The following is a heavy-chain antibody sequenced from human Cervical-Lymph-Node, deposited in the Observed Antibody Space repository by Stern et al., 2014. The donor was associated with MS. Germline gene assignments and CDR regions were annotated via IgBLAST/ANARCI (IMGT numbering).Heavy chain of an antibody. D-gene: IGHD2-15*01. CDR3: ARGVMVAATYAYDI. V-gene: IGHV3-74*02. CDR2: INSDESST. J-gene: IGHJ3*02. CDR1: GFTFSTYW. Sequence: VPLVQSGGGLVQPGGSLRLSCAASGFTFSTYWMHWVRQAPGKGLVWVSRINSDESSTTYADSVKGRFSISRDNDKNTLYLQMNSLRAEDTAVYYCARGVMVAATYAYDIWGQGTMVTISS.